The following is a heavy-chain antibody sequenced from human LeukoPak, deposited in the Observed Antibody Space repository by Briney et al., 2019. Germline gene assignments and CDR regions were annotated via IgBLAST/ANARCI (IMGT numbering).Heavy chain of an antibody. CDR2: INHSGST. CDR3: ARPTRITIFGVSRGYMDV. CDR1: GGSFSGYY. J-gene: IGHJ6*03. Sequence: SETLSLTCAVYGGSFSGYYWSWIRRPPGKGLEWIGEINHSGSTNYNPSLKSRVTISVDTSKNQFSLKLSSVTAADTAVYYCARPTRITIFGVSRGYMDVWGKGTTVTVSS. V-gene: IGHV4-34*01. D-gene: IGHD3-3*01.